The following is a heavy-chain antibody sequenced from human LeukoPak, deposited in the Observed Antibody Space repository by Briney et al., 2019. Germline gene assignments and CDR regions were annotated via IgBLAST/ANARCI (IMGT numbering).Heavy chain of an antibody. CDR2: ISGSGAGT. CDR3: AKQGGNTFYFDY. J-gene: IGHJ4*02. V-gene: IGHV3-23*01. D-gene: IGHD4-23*01. Sequence: PGGSLRLSCAASGFTFSSYSMNWVRQAPGKGLEWVSAISGSGAGTTYADSVKGRFTISRDNSKNTVCLQMNSLRAEDTAVYYCAKQGGNTFYFDYWGQGTLVTVSS. CDR1: GFTFSSYS.